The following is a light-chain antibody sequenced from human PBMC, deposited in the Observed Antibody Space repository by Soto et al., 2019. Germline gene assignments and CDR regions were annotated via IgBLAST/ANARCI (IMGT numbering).Light chain of an antibody. CDR2: GAS. J-gene: IGKJ4*01. CDR3: QQYGSSP. Sequence: EIVMTQSPATLSVSPGERATLSCRASQSVNSDLAWYQQKPGQAPRLLIYGASTRATGIPARFSGSGSGTEFTLTISSLQSEDFAVYYCQQYGSSPFGGGTKVEIK. V-gene: IGKV3-15*01. CDR1: QSVNSD.